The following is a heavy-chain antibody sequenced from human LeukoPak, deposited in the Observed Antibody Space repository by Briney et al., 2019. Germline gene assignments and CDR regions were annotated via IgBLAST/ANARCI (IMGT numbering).Heavy chain of an antibody. CDR3: AKDSSIAAAGTAGYFQH. CDR2: ISGSGGST. V-gene: IGHV3-23*01. J-gene: IGHJ1*01. D-gene: IGHD6-13*01. CDR1: GFTFSSYG. Sequence: GGSLRLSCAASGFTFSSYGMSWVRQAPGKGLGWVSAISGSGGSTYHADSVKGRFTISRDNSKNTLYLQMNSLRAEDTAVYYCAKDSSIAAAGTAGYFQHWGQGTLVTVSS.